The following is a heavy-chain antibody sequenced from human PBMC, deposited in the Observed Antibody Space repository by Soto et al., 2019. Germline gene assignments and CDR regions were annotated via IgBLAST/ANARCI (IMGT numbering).Heavy chain of an antibody. CDR3: ARRPHCSGGICYYGLDN. Sequence: QVQLVQSGAEVKKPGASVKVSCKASGYTFTNSDINWVRQAPGQGLEWMGWMNPDSGHAAYAQKFQGRVTLTTSTSTSTVYMEMRSLGSEDTAVYYCARRPHCSGGICYYGLDNLGQGTLVTVSS. D-gene: IGHD2-15*01. CDR1: GYTFTNSD. J-gene: IGHJ4*02. V-gene: IGHV1-8*01. CDR2: MNPDSGHA.